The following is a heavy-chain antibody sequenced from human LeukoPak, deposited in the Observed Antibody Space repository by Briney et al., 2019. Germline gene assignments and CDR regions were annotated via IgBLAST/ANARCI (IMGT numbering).Heavy chain of an antibody. CDR1: GYTFTDYY. Sequence: GSVKVSWKASGYTFTDYYIHWVRQAPGQGLEWMGWINPNSGGTNYAQKFQGRVTMTRDTSTSTVYMELSSLRSEDTAVYYCARGPRITLVRGGQCYYYMDVWGKGTTVTISS. CDR2: INPNSGGT. J-gene: IGHJ6*03. CDR3: ARGPRITLVRGGQCYYYMDV. V-gene: IGHV1-2*02. D-gene: IGHD3-10*01.